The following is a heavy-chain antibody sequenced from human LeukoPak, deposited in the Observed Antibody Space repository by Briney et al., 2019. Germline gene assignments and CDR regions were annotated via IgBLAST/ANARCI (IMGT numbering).Heavy chain of an antibody. CDR1: GCTFDDYS. CDR3: AKDRGGVDY. D-gene: IGHD3-16*01. CDR2: ISWDGGST. V-gene: IGHV3-43*01. J-gene: IGHJ4*02. Sequence: GGSLRLSCAASGCTFDDYSMHWVRQGPGKGLEWVSVISWDGGSTSYADSVKGRFTISRDNSKNSLYLQMNSLRSEDSALYYCAKDRGGVDYWGQGTLVTVSS.